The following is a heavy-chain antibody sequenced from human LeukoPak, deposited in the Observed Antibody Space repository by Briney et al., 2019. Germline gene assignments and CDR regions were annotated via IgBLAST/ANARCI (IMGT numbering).Heavy chain of an antibody. Sequence: GGSLRLSCAASGFNFSSYAMSWVCQAPGKGLEWVSAISGSGGSTYYADSVKGRFTISRDNSKNTLYLQMNSLRAEDTAVYYCARPTSSSWSLIAWGQGTLVTVSS. V-gene: IGHV3-23*01. CDR3: ARPTSSSWSLIA. CDR2: ISGSGGST. CDR1: GFNFSSYA. D-gene: IGHD6-13*01. J-gene: IGHJ5*02.